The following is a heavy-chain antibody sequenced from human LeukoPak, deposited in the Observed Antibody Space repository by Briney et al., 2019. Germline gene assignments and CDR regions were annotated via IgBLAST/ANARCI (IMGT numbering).Heavy chain of an antibody. J-gene: IGHJ4*02. CDR3: ARGSGYPYHYFDY. D-gene: IGHD5-12*01. V-gene: IGHV4-34*01. CDR2: INHSGST. Sequence: PSETLSLTCAVYGGSFSGYYWSWIRQPPGKGLEWIGEINHSGSTNYNPSLKSRVTISVDTSKNQFSLKLSSVTAADTAVYYCARGSGYPYHYFDYWGQGTLVTVSS. CDR1: GGSFSGYY.